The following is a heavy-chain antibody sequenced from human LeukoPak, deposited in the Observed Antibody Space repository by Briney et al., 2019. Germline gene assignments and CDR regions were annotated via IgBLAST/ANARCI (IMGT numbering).Heavy chain of an antibody. CDR2: INPNSGGT. Sequence: ASVKVSCKASGCTFTGYYMHWVRQAPGQGLEWTGWINPNSGGTNYAQKFQGWVTMTRDTSISTAYMELSRLRSDDTAVYYCARGDPIRRGVDTRVVPWGQGTLVTVSS. CDR1: GCTFTGYY. D-gene: IGHD5-12*01. V-gene: IGHV1-2*04. CDR3: ARGDPIRRGVDTRVVP. J-gene: IGHJ5*02.